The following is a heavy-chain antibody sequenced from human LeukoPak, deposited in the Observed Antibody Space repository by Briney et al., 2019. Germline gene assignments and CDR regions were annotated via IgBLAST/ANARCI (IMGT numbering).Heavy chain of an antibody. J-gene: IGHJ4*02. D-gene: IGHD4-17*01. Sequence: PSETLSLTCAVSGVSFNDYYWSWVRQTPGRGLERIGEINHSGYTNDSPSLKSRVTLSIDTSRKKFSLNLRSVTVADTGIYYCTRMTTGHDYWGQGTLVTVSS. V-gene: IGHV4-34*01. CDR3: TRMTTGHDY. CDR2: INHSGYT. CDR1: GVSFNDYY.